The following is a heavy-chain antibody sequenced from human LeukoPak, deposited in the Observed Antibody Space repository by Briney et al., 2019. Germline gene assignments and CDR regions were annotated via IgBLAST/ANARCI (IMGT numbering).Heavy chain of an antibody. V-gene: IGHV3-30*02. Sequence: PGGPLRLSCAASGFTFSSYGMHWVRQAPGKGLEWVAFIRYDGSDKYYADSVKGRFTISRDNSKNTLYLQMNSLRAGDTAVYYCASLGYCSSTSCYVTDYWGQGTLVTVSS. CDR1: GFTFSSYG. D-gene: IGHD2-2*01. CDR2: IRYDGSDK. CDR3: ASLGYCSSTSCYVTDY. J-gene: IGHJ4*02.